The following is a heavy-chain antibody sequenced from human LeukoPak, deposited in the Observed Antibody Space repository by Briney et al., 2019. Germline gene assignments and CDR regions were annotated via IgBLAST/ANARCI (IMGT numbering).Heavy chain of an antibody. Sequence: PSETLSLTCTVSGGSISSYYWSWIRQPPGKGLEWIGYIYYSGSTNYNPSLKSRVTISVDTSKNQFSLKLSSVTAADTAVYYCAAGAVVVITQWGQGTLVTVSS. CDR1: GGSISSYY. CDR3: AAGAVVVITQ. J-gene: IGHJ4*02. CDR2: IYYSGST. V-gene: IGHV4-59*01. D-gene: IGHD3-22*01.